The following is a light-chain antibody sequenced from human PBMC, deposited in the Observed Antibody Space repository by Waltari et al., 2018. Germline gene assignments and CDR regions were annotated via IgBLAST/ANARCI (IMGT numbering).Light chain of an antibody. V-gene: IGLV2-11*01. J-gene: IGLJ1*01. CDR1: SSDVGGYNY. CDR3: CSYAGSYTRYV. Sequence: QSALTQPRSVSGSPGQSVTISCTGTSSDVGGYNYVSWYQPHPGKAPKPMLYDVIKRPPGVPDRFAGSKSGNTASLTISGLQAEDEADYYCCSYAGSYTRYVFGTGTKVTVL. CDR2: DVI.